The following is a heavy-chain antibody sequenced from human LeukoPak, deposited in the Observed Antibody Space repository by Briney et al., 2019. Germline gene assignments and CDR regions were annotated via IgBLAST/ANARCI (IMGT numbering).Heavy chain of an antibody. CDR3: YVNYDSSGRNSDY. CDR1: GYTFTSYG. V-gene: IGHV1-69*13. CDR2: IIPIFGTA. Sequence: GASVKVSCKASGYTFTSYGISWVRQAPGQWLEWMGGIIPIFGTANYAQKFQGRVTITADESTSTAYMELSSLRSEDTAVYYCYVNYDSSGRNSDYWGQGTLVTVSS. J-gene: IGHJ4*02. D-gene: IGHD3-22*01.